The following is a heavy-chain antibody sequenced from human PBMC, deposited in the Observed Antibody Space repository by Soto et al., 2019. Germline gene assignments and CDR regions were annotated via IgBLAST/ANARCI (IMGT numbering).Heavy chain of an antibody. Sequence: VSCKASGYTFTGYYMHWVRQAPGQGLEWMGWINPNSGGTNYAQKFQGWVTMTRDTSISTAYMELSSLRSEDTAVYYCATGVLFWDFSPWGQGTLVNVS. V-gene: IGHV1-2*04. D-gene: IGHD1-26*01. J-gene: IGHJ5*02. CDR2: INPNSGGT. CDR1: GYTFTGYY. CDR3: ATGVLFWDFSP.